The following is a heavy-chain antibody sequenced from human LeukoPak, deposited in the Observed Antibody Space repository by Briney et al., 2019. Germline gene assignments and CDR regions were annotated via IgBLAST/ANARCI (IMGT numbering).Heavy chain of an antibody. CDR2: INHSGST. CDR3: ASRYYYDSSGKIDY. Sequence: SETLSLTCAVYGGSFSGYYWSWLRQPPGKGLEWIGEINHSGSTNYNPSLKSRVTISVDTSKNQFSLKLSSVTAADTAVYYCASRYYYDSSGKIDYWGQGTLVTVSS. CDR1: GGSFSGYY. V-gene: IGHV4-34*01. D-gene: IGHD3-22*01. J-gene: IGHJ4*02.